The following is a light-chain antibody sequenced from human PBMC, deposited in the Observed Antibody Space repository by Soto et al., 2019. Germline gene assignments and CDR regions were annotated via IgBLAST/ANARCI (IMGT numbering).Light chain of an antibody. CDR1: QSISSY. CDR2: GAS. CDR3: QQSDSLPLT. Sequence: DLQMTQSPSSLSASVGERVTITCRASQSISSYLNWYQQKPGRAPKFLIYGASSLQSGVPSRFSGSGSGTDFTLTISSLQPEDFATYYCQQSDSLPLTFGQGTKVEIK. J-gene: IGKJ1*01. V-gene: IGKV1-39*01.